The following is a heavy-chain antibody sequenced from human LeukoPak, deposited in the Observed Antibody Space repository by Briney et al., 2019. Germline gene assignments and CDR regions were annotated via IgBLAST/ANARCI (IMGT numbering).Heavy chain of an antibody. CDR2: FDPEDGET. D-gene: IGHD3-10*01. Sequence: GASVKVSCKVSGYTLTELSMHWVRQAPGKGLEWMGGFDPEDGETIYAQKFQGRVTMTRDTSTSTVYMELSSLRSEDTAVYYCARDFVFYYDSGSYYRDPHNWFDPWGQGTLVTVSS. V-gene: IGHV1-24*01. CDR3: ARDFVFYYDSGSYYRDPHNWFDP. CDR1: GYTLTELS. J-gene: IGHJ5*02.